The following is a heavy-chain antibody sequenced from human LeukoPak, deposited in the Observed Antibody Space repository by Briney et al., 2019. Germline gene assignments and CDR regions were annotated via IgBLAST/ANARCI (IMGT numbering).Heavy chain of an antibody. Sequence: GGSLRLSCAASGFTLSNYWLHWVRQSPGKGLVWVSRINNVGNYISYADSVKGRFTISRDNAKNSLYLQMNSLRVEDTAFYYCARDPDAGTTGYWGQGTLVIVSS. CDR3: ARDPDAGTTGY. J-gene: IGHJ4*02. V-gene: IGHV3-74*01. D-gene: IGHD1-1*01. CDR1: GFTLSNYW. CDR2: INNVGNYI.